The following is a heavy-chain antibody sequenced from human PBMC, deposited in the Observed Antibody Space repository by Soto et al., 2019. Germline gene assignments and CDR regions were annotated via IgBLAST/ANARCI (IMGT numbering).Heavy chain of an antibody. CDR1: GYTFTGYY. J-gene: IGHJ6*03. D-gene: IGHD2-2*01. CDR2: INPNSGGT. Sequence: GASVKVSCKASGYTFTGYYMHWVRQAPGQGLEWTGWINPNSGGTNYAQKFQGWVTMTRDTSISTAYMELSRLRSDDTAVYYCARGKDIVVVPAAMRYYYYYMDVWGKGTTVTVSS. CDR3: ARGKDIVVVPAAMRYYYYYMDV. V-gene: IGHV1-2*04.